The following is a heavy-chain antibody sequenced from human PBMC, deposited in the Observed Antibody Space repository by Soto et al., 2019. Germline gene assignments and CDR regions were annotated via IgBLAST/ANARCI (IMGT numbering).Heavy chain of an antibody. V-gene: IGHV1-2*04. D-gene: IGHD2-15*01. CDR2: INPNSGST. CDR3: ARGYCSGGSCYSDDAFDI. CDR1: GGTFSSYA. J-gene: IGHJ3*02. Sequence: ASVKVSCKASGGTFSSYAISWVRQAPGQGLEWMGWINPNSGSTNYAQKFQGWVTMTRDTSISTAYMELSRLRSDDTAVYYCARGYCSGGSCYSDDAFDIWGQGTMVTVSS.